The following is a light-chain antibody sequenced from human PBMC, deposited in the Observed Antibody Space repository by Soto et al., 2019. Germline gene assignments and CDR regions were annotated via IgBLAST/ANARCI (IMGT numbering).Light chain of an antibody. Sequence: EIVLKQSPATLSVSPGERATLSCRASQSISSNLAWYQQKPGQAPRLLIYGASSRATGIPARFSGSGSGTEFTLTIGSLQSEDFGLYYCQQYNDWWTFGQGTEVDIK. CDR2: GAS. J-gene: IGKJ1*01. CDR1: QSISSN. V-gene: IGKV3-15*01. CDR3: QQYNDWWT.